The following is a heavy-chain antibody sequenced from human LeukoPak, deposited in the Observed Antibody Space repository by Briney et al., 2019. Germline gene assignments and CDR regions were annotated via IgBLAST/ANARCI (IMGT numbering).Heavy chain of an antibody. Sequence: SETLSLTCTVSGGSISSSSYYWGWIRQPPGKGLEWIGRIYYSGSTYYNPSLKSRVTISVDTSKNQFSLKLSSVTAADTAVYYCARQYYDILTGYSRGAFDIWGQGTMVTDSS. CDR1: GGSISSSSYY. V-gene: IGHV4-39*01. CDR3: ARQYYDILTGYSRGAFDI. D-gene: IGHD3-9*01. CDR2: IYYSGST. J-gene: IGHJ3*02.